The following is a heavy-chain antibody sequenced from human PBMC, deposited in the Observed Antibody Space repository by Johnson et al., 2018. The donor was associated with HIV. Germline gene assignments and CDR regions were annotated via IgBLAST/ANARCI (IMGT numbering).Heavy chain of an antibody. Sequence: VPLVESGGGVVQPGRSLRLSCAASGFTFSYYAMHWVRQAPGKGLEWVAVISYDGSNKYYADSVKGRFTISRDNSKNTLYLQMNSLRAEDTAVYYCAKDGDVYGYSSSNDIWGQGTMVTVSS. D-gene: IGHD6-13*01. V-gene: IGHV3-30*04. J-gene: IGHJ3*02. CDR2: ISYDGSNK. CDR1: GFTFSYYA. CDR3: AKDGDVYGYSSSNDI.